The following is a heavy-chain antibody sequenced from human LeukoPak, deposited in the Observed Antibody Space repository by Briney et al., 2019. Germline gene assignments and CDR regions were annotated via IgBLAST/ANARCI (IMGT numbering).Heavy chain of an antibody. Sequence: GGSLKISCTASGYSFVSHYIAWVRQMPGKGLEWMGIIYPGDSNTRYSPSFQGQVTMSADRSISTAYLQWSSLKASDTAIYYCVRGAALVMGDYWGQGALVTVSS. CDR2: IYPGDSNT. CDR3: VRGAALVMGDY. J-gene: IGHJ4*02. CDR1: GYSFVSHY. D-gene: IGHD5-18*01. V-gene: IGHV5-51*01.